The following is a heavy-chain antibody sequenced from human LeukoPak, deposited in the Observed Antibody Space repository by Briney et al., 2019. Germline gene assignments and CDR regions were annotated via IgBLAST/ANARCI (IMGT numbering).Heavy chain of an antibody. J-gene: IGHJ4*02. Sequence: PGRSLRLSCAASGFTFSSYGMHWVRQAPGKGLEWVAVISYDGSNKYYADSVKGRFTISRDNSKNTLYLQMNSLRAEDTAVYYRASSLPRYSSSWYLFNYWGQGTLVTVSS. CDR1: GFTFSSYG. V-gene: IGHV3-30*03. CDR3: ASSLPRYSSSWYLFNY. CDR2: ISYDGSNK. D-gene: IGHD6-13*01.